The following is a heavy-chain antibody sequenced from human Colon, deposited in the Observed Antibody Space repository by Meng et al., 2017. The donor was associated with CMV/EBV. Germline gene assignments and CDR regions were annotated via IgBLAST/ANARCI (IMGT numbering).Heavy chain of an antibody. D-gene: IGHD3-10*01. CDR1: GFTFSSYP. Sequence: GGSLRLSCAASGFTFSSYPMYWVRQAPGKGLEGVSSISGDGRSTWYADSVKGRFTVSRDNSKNTVDLHMTSLRGEDTAVYYCARVMSRAIINYYYYGMDVWGQGTTVTVSS. J-gene: IGHJ6*02. V-gene: IGHV3-23*01. CDR3: ARVMSRAIINYYYYGMDV. CDR2: ISGDGRST.